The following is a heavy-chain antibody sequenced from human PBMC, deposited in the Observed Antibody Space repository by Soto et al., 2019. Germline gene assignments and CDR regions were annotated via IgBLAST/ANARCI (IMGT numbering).Heavy chain of an antibody. CDR3: DRAPVGLDTISYFDY. V-gene: IGHV4-30-4*01. Sequence: SSETLSLTCTVSGDSVSSVGFHWAWLLRPPGKGLELIGYIYNGGSTYYTPSLEIRMHTSLDATRNHYSLRLTSVTAADTAVYFCDRAPVGLDTISYFDYWGQGKRVTVSS. J-gene: IGHJ4*02. CDR1: GDSVSSVGFH. CDR2: IYNGGST. D-gene: IGHD3-3*01.